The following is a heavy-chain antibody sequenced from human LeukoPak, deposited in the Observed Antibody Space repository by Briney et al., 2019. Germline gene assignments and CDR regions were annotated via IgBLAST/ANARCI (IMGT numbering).Heavy chain of an antibody. V-gene: IGHV4-31*03. J-gene: IGHJ4*02. D-gene: IGHD2-2*01. Sequence: SETLSLTCIVSGGSISSGGYYWSWIRQHPGKGLEWIGYICYSGSTYYNPSLKSRATISVDTSKNQFSLKLSSVTAADTAVYYCARAGCSSTSCYPYFDYWGQGTLVTVSS. CDR1: GGSISSGGYY. CDR2: ICYSGST. CDR3: ARAGCSSTSCYPYFDY.